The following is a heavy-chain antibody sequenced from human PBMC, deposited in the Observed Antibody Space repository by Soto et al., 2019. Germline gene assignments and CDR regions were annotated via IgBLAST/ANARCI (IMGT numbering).Heavy chain of an antibody. CDR1: GYTFTSYA. Sequence: GASVKVSCKASGYTFTSYAMHWVRQAPGQRLEWMGWINAGNGNTKYSQKFQGRVTITRDTSASTAYMELSSLRSEDTAVYYCARGVISYYYGSGSPQFYFDYWGQGTLVTVSS. V-gene: IGHV1-3*01. CDR3: ARGVISYYYGSGSPQFYFDY. J-gene: IGHJ4*02. D-gene: IGHD3-10*01. CDR2: INAGNGNT.